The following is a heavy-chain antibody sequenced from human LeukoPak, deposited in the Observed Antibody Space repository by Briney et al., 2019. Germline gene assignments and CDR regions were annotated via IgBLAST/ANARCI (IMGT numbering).Heavy chain of an antibody. CDR1: GFTFSSYW. V-gene: IGHV3-7*04. D-gene: IGHD3-10*01. Sequence: GGSLRLSCAASGFTFSSYWMSWVRQAPGKGLEWVANINQDGRDKYYVDSVKGRFTISRDNAKNSLYLQMNSLRAEDTAVYSCARGSGSYYPGAFDPWGQGTLVTVSS. CDR3: ARGSGSYYPGAFDP. J-gene: IGHJ5*02. CDR2: INQDGRDK.